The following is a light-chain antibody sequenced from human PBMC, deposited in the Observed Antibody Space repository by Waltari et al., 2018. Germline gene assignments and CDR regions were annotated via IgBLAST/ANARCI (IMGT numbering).Light chain of an antibody. J-gene: IGKJ1*01. CDR3: QKYDRLPAT. Sequence: IALMQSPGTLSLSPGERATLSCRASQSVSRFLAWYQQKPGQTPRLLIYGAATRATGSPERFSGSGSGTDFSLTSSRLEPEDFAVYYCQKYDRLPATFVQGTKVEIK. CDR1: QSVSRF. CDR2: GAA. V-gene: IGKV3-20*01.